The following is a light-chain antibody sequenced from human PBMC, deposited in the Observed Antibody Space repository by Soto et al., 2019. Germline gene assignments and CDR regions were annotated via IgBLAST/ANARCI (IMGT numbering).Light chain of an antibody. CDR1: QSVSNSF. J-gene: IGKJ1*01. CDR3: QQYDSSTWT. CDR2: GAS. Sequence: EIVLTQSPGTLSLSPGERATLSCRASQSVSNSFLAWYQRIPGQSPRLLIYGASRRATGIPDRFSGSGSGTDFTLTISSLEPEDFGMYYCQQYDSSTWTFGQGTKVDIK. V-gene: IGKV3-20*01.